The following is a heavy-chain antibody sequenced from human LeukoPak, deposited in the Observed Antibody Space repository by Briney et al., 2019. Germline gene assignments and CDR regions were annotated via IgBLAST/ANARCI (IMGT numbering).Heavy chain of an antibody. J-gene: IGHJ3*01. CDR2: IYYSGST. Sequence: PSETLSLTCTVSGGSISSGSYYWGWIRQPPGKGLELIGSIYYSGSTYYNPSLKSRVTISVDTSKNQFSLKLSSVTAADTAVYYCARPLYGSGTNDAFDVWGQGTMVTVSS. CDR1: GGSISSGSYY. D-gene: IGHD3-10*01. V-gene: IGHV4-39*01. CDR3: ARPLYGSGTNDAFDV.